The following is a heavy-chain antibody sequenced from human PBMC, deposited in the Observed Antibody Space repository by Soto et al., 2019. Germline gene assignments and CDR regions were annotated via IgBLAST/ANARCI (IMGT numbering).Heavy chain of an antibody. D-gene: IGHD3-3*01. V-gene: IGHV4-59*01. CDR1: GGSISSYY. Sequence: ETLSLTCTVSGGSISSYYWSWIRQPPGKGLEWIGYIYYSGSTNYNPSLKSRVTISVDTSKNQFSLKLSSVTAADTAVYYCARGDDPRNYDFWSYGMDVWGQGTTVTVSS. CDR3: ARGDDPRNYDFWSYGMDV. CDR2: IYYSGST. J-gene: IGHJ6*02.